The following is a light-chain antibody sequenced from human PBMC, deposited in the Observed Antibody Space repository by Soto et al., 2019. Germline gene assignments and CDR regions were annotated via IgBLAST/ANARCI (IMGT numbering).Light chain of an antibody. CDR2: GAS. J-gene: IGKJ4*01. Sequence: EIVLTQSPGTLSLSPGERATLSCRASQGVSSSYLAWYQQKPGQPPRLLIYGASSRATGIPDRFSGSGSGTDFTLTITRLETEDFSVYYCQHYRTSFGGGTKVEIK. V-gene: IGKV3-20*01. CDR1: QGVSSSY. CDR3: QHYRTS.